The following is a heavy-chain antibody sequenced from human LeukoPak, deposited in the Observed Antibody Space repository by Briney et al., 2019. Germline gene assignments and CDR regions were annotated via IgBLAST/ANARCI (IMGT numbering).Heavy chain of an antibody. CDR3: ARHRGYYGSGSKLDY. J-gene: IGHJ4*02. Sequence: SETLSLTCTVSGGTISSSNHYWGWICQPPGKGPEWIGSIYYSGSTYYNPSLKSRVTISVDTSKNQFSLKLSSVTATDTAVYYCARHRGYYGSGSKLDYWGQGTLITVSS. D-gene: IGHD3-10*01. CDR1: GGTISSSNHY. CDR2: IYYSGST. V-gene: IGHV4-39*01.